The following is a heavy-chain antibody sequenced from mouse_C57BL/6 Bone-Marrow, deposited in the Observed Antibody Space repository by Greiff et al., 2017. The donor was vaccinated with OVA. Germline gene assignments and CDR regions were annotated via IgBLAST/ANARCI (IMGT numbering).Heavy chain of an antibody. CDR2: IYPRSGNT. CDR1: GYTFTSYG. CDR3: ASPKLGRYAMDY. J-gene: IGHJ4*01. V-gene: IGHV1-81*01. D-gene: IGHD4-1*01. Sequence: VQLQQSGAELARPGASVKLSCKASGYTFTSYGISWVKQRTGQGLEWIGEIYPRSGNTYYNEKFKGKATLTADKSSSTAYMELRSLTSEDSAVYFCASPKLGRYAMDYWGQGTSVTVSS.